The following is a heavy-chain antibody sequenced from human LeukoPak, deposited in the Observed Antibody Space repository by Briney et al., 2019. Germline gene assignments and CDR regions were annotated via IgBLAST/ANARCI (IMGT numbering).Heavy chain of an antibody. CDR2: IYYSGST. CDR3: ARAEGYCSSTSCYKNWFDP. CDR1: GGSISSYY. V-gene: IGHV4-59*01. Sequence: PSETLSLTCTVSGGSISSYYWNWIRQPPGKGLEWIGYIYYSGSTNYNPSLKSRVTISVDTSKNQFSLKLSSVTAADTAVYYCARAEGYCSSTSCYKNWFDPWGQGTLVTVSS. J-gene: IGHJ5*02. D-gene: IGHD2-2*02.